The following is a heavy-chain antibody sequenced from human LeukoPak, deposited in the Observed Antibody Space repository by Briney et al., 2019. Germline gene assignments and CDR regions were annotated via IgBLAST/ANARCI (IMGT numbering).Heavy chain of an antibody. V-gene: IGHV1-2*02. CDR2: INPNSGGT. D-gene: IGHD6-13*01. Sequence: ASVKVSCKASGYTFTGYYMHWVRQAPGQGPEWMGWINPNSGGTNYAQKFQGRVTMTRDTSISTAYMELSRLRSDDTAVYYCARSVSAAAGTTFDYWGQGTLVTVSS. CDR3: ARSVSAAAGTTFDY. CDR1: GYTFTGYY. J-gene: IGHJ4*02.